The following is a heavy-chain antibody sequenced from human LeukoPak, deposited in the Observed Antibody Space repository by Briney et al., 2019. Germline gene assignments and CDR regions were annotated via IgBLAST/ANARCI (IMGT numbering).Heavy chain of an antibody. CDR3: ARGIPPSGDYFYYYYYMDV. V-gene: IGHV1-8*01. CDR1: GYTFTSYD. D-gene: IGHD4-17*01. Sequence: ASVKVSCKASGYTFTSYDINWVRQATGQGLEWMGWMNPSSGNTGYAQKFQGRVTMTRNTSISTAYMELSSLRSEDTAVYYCARGIPPSGDYFYYYYYMDVWGKGTTVTVSS. J-gene: IGHJ6*03. CDR2: MNPSSGNT.